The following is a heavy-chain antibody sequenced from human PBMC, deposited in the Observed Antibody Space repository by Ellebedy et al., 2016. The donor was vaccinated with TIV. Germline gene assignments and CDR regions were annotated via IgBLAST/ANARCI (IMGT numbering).Heavy chain of an antibody. CDR1: GYTFTRNP. J-gene: IGHJ5*02. Sequence: AASVKVSCKASGYTFTRNPMSWVRQAPGQGLAWMGWINTDIGNPTYAQAFPGRFVFSLDTSVSTADLQISGLEPDDTAVYYCAREGTYCSSTNCNLDTWGQGTLVAVSS. D-gene: IGHD2-2*01. CDR3: AREGTYCSSTNCNLDT. CDR2: INTDIGNP. V-gene: IGHV7-4-1*02.